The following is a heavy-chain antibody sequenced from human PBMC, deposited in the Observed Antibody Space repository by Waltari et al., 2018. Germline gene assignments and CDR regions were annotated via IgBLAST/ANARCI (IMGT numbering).Heavy chain of an antibody. J-gene: IGHJ6*03. Sequence: QVQLQESGPGLVKPSETLSLTFTVSGGAISRYYWSWIRQPPGKGLEWIGYIYYSGSTNYNPSLKSRVTISVDTSKNQFSLKLSSVTAADTAVYYCARVLSAARYFEENYMDVWGKGTTVTVSS. CDR3: ARVLSAARYFEENYMDV. V-gene: IGHV4-59*01. D-gene: IGHD3-9*01. CDR2: IYYSGST. CDR1: GGAISRYY.